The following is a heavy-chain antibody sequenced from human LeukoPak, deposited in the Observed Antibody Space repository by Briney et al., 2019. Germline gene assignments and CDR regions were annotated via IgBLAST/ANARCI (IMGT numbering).Heavy chain of an antibody. J-gene: IGHJ4*02. CDR2: ISASGGYT. CDR1: GFTFSSYG. D-gene: IGHD6-19*01. CDR3: AKEAGSGWSYFDC. Sequence: GGSLRLSCAASGFTFSSYGMSWVRQAQGKGLEWVSGISASGGYTYYADSVRGRFTVSRDSSKNTLYLQLNSLRAEDTAVYSCAKEAGSGWSYFDCWGQGTLVTVSS. V-gene: IGHV3-23*01.